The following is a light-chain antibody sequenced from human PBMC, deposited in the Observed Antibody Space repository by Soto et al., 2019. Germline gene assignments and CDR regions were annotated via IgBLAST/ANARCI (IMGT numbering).Light chain of an antibody. CDR1: QSVSNN. V-gene: IGKV3-15*01. CDR2: GAS. J-gene: IGKJ1*01. CDR3: HQYNTWPQT. Sequence: EMVMTQSPATLSVSPGERATLSCRASQSVSNNLAWYQQKPGQAPRLLIYGASTRATGIPARFSGSGSGTEFTLTISSLQSEDFAVYYCHQYNTWPQTFGQGTKVEIK.